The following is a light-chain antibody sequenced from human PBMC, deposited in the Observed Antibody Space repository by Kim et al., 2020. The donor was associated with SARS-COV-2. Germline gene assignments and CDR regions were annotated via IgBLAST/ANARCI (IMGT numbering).Light chain of an antibody. CDR1: QSISRY. CDR3: QQSYNAPRT. Sequence: DIQMTQSPSSLSASVGDRVTITCRASQSISRYLNWYQQKQGKAPELLIYAASSLQSGVPSRFGGSGSGTDFTLTISSLQPEDFASYYCQQSYNAPRTFGQGTKVDSK. J-gene: IGKJ1*01. CDR2: AAS. V-gene: IGKV1-39*01.